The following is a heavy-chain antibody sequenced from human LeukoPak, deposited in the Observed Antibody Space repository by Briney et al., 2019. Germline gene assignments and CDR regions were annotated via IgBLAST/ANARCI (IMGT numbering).Heavy chain of an antibody. V-gene: IGHV3-15*01. CDR1: GFTFSNAW. J-gene: IGHJ6*02. CDR2: IKSKTDGGTT. CDR3: TPHPYVDTAMGPIYYYYGMDV. Sequence: GGSLRLSCAASGFTFSNAWMSWVRQAPGKGLEWVGRIKSKTDGGTTDYAAPVKGRFTISRDDSKNTLYLQMNSLKTEDTAVYYCTPHPYVDTAMGPIYYYYGMDVWGQGTTVTVSS. D-gene: IGHD5-18*01.